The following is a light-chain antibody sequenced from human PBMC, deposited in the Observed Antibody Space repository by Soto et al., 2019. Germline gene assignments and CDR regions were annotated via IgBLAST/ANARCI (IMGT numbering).Light chain of an antibody. CDR3: QQADTFHIT. J-gene: IGKJ5*01. CDR1: QSISRY. V-gene: IGKV1-39*01. Sequence: DIQMTQSPSSLSASVGDRVTITCRASQSISRYLNWYQQKPGKAPKLLIYTTSSLQSGVPSRFSGSGFGTDFTLTISSLQPEDSAIYYCQQADTFHITFGQGTRLEIK. CDR2: TTS.